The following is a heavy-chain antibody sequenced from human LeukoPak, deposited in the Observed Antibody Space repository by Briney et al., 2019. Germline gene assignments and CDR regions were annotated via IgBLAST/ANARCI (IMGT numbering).Heavy chain of an antibody. CDR2: ISGSSSFI. V-gene: IGHV3-21*01. CDR1: GISLSSYS. Sequence: GGSLRLSCAASGISLSSYSMNWVRQAPGKGLEWVSSISGSSSFIYHADSLKGRFTISRDNAKNSLFLQMNSLRAEDTAVYYCARGRGTLVSSPGEGRLFDYWGQGTLVTVSS. D-gene: IGHD3-10*01. J-gene: IGHJ4*02. CDR3: ARGRGTLVSSPGEGRLFDY.